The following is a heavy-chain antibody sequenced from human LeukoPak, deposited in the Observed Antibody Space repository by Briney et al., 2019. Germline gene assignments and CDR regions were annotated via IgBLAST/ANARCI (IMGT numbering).Heavy chain of an antibody. V-gene: IGHV1-46*01. CDR2: INPGGGST. CDR3: AKDLRWDHPGFDP. CDR1: GYTFTSYY. J-gene: IGHJ5*02. D-gene: IGHD4-23*01. Sequence: ASVKVSCKASGYTFTSYYMHWVRQAPGQGLEWMGIINPGGGSTSYAQKFQDRVTMTRDTSTSTVYMDLSSLRSEDTAVYYCAKDLRWDHPGFDPWGQGTLVTASS.